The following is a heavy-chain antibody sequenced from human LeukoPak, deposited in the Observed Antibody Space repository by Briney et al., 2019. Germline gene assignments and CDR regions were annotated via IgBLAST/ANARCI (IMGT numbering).Heavy chain of an antibody. Sequence: PGGSLRLSCPASGFTLSSYAMGCVRQPPGTGLEWVSAISARGASTYYANSVKGRFTISRDNSRNTLYLQMNSLRVEDTAVYYCAKDDYYDSSGYYLVWDHWGQGTLVTVSS. CDR3: AKDDYYDSSGYYLVWDH. V-gene: IGHV3-23*01. CDR1: GFTLSSYA. D-gene: IGHD3-22*01. CDR2: ISARGAST. J-gene: IGHJ4*02.